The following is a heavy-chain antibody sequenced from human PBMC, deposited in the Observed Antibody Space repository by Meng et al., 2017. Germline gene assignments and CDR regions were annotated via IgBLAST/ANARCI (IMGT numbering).Heavy chain of an antibody. Sequence: QVQRQQWGAGLLKPSETLSLTCAVYGGSFSGYYWSWIRQPPGKGLEWIGEINHSGSTNYNPSLKSRVTISVDTSKNQFSLKLSSVTAADTAVYYCARGRSGTWPWYFDLWGRGTLVTVSS. J-gene: IGHJ2*01. V-gene: IGHV4-34*01. CDR1: GGSFSGYY. D-gene: IGHD1-1*01. CDR2: INHSGST. CDR3: ARGRSGTWPWYFDL.